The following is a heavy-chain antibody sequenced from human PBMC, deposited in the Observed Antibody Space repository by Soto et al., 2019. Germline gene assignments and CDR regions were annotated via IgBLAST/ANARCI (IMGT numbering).Heavy chain of an antibody. V-gene: IGHV3-23*01. J-gene: IGHJ4*02. CDR1: GFTFISYA. CDR3: AKRRGAGGHFDY. CDR2: VSIGGST. Sequence: DVQLLESGGGLVQPEGPLRLSCAASGFTFISYAMGWVRQGPGKGLERVAVVSIGGSTHYADSVRGRFTISRDNSKDTLSLQMNSMTAEDTAVYFGAKRRGAGGHFDYWGQGALVTVSS. D-gene: IGHD1-26*01.